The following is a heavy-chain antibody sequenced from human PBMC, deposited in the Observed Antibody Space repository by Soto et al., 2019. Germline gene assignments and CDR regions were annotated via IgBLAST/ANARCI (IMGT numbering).Heavy chain of an antibody. CDR3: AASDSSSWQHDY. J-gene: IGHJ4*02. Sequence: QVQLVQSGAEMKKPGSLVKVSCKVSGESFSSYASSWVRQAPGEGLEWVGGIIPIFETANYAQNFQGRVTITAVESTTTAYLEVTRLRPQDTAVFYCAASDSSSWQHDYWGQGTLITVSS. V-gene: IGHV1-69*01. D-gene: IGHD6-13*01. CDR2: IIPIFETA. CDR1: GESFSSYA.